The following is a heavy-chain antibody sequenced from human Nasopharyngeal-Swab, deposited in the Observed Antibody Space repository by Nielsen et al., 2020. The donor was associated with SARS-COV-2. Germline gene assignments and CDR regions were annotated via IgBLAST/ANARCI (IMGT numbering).Heavy chain of an antibody. J-gene: IGHJ6*02. CDR3: ARDKGIDFWSGLGVSGMDV. Sequence: GEALKISWAASGFTFSSYWMSWVRQAPGKGLEWGANIKQDGSEKYYVDSVKGRFTISRDNAKNSLYLQMNSLRAEDTAVYYCARDKGIDFWSGLGVSGMDVWGQGTTVTVSS. D-gene: IGHD3-3*01. CDR2: IKQDGSEK. V-gene: IGHV3-7*03. CDR1: GFTFSSYW.